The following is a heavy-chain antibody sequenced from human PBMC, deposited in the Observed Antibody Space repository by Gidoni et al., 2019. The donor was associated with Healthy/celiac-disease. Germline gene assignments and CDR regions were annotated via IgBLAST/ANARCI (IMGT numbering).Heavy chain of an antibody. CDR3: ARDSAPGYFDY. CDR1: GASISSGGYY. J-gene: IGHJ4*02. V-gene: IGHV4-31*03. D-gene: IGHD3-10*01. Sequence: QVPLQESDPGLVKPSRTLSLPCTVPGASISSGGYYWSWIRLHPGKCLEWIGYIYSSGSTYYNPSLKSRVTISVDTSKNHFSLKRSSVDAADADVYYCARDSAPGYFDYWGQGTLVTVSS. CDR2: IYSSGST.